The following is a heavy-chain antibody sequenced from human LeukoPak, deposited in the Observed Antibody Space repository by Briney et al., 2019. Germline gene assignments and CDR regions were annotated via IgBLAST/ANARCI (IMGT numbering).Heavy chain of an antibody. CDR1: GFTFSSYA. Sequence: GGSLRLSCAASGFTFSSYAMSWVRQAPGKGLEWVSGISGSGGTTYYTDSVKGRFTISRDNSKNTLYLQVNSLRAEDTAVYYCARDLGYCTNGVCHTRFDYWGQGTLVAVSS. V-gene: IGHV3-23*01. CDR3: ARDLGYCTNGVCHTRFDY. J-gene: IGHJ4*02. D-gene: IGHD2-8*01. CDR2: ISGSGGTT.